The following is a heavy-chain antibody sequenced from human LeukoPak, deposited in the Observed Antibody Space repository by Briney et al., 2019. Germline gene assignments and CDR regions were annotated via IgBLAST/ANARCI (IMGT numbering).Heavy chain of an antibody. J-gene: IGHJ6*02. CDR3: AREGPQGKGGYDFWSGYYGYYYYYGMDV. CDR2: ISSSSSYI. D-gene: IGHD3-3*01. V-gene: IGHV3-21*01. Sequence: PGGSLRLSCAASGFTFSSYSMNWVRQAPGKGLEWVSSISSSSSYIYYADSVKGRFTISRDNAKNSLYLQMNSLRAEDTAVYYCAREGPQGKGGYDFWSGYYGYYYYYGMDVWGQGTTVTVSS. CDR1: GFTFSSYS.